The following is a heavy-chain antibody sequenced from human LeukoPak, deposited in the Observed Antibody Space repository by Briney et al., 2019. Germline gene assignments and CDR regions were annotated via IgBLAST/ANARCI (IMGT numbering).Heavy chain of an antibody. CDR3: ARDPINYYASGNYIPYFDY. D-gene: IGHD3-10*01. CDR2: ISGYNINA. J-gene: IGHJ4*02. V-gene: IGHV1-18*01. CDR1: GYTFTNYG. Sequence: GASAKVSCKASGYTFTNYGINWVRQAPGQGLEWMGWISGYNINAKYAQKVQGRVTMTTDTSTSTAYMELRSLRSDDTAVYYCARDPINYYASGNYIPYFDYWGQGTLVTVSS.